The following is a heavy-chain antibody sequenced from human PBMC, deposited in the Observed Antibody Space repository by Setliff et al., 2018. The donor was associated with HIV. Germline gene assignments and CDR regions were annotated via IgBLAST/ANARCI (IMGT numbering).Heavy chain of an antibody. CDR3: ARPTTGVGGGAAFDI. CDR2: ILYGGNT. Sequence: SETLSLTCIVSGVSTISSSSSYYWGWIRQPPGKGPEWIANILYGGNTYYNPSLKSRVTISVDTSKNHFSLKLNSVTAADTAVYFCARPTTGVGGGAAFDIWGQGTMVTVSS. D-gene: IGHD2-8*01. V-gene: IGHV4-39*02. J-gene: IGHJ3*02. CDR1: GVSTISSSSSYY.